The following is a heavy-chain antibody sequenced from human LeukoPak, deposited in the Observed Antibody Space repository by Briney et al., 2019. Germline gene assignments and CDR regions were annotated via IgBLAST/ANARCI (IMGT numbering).Heavy chain of an antibody. CDR1: GFTFRTSA. CDR2: IASNGGSE. J-gene: IGHJ4*02. CDR3: AKRGHYSINWYHYFDY. Sequence: GGSLRLSCVASGFTFRTSAMHWVRQAPGKGLEWVAAIASNGGSEYYADSVKGRFTISRDNSKNTLFLQMNSLRPDDTAVYYCAKRGHYSINWYHYFDYWGQGTLVTVSS. V-gene: IGHV3-30*04. D-gene: IGHD6-13*01.